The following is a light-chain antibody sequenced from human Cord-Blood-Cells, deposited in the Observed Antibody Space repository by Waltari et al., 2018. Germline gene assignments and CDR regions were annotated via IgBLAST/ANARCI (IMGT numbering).Light chain of an antibody. CDR2: GAS. Sequence: EIAMTQSPATLSVSPGERATLSCRASQSVSSNLAWYQQKPGQAPRLLIYGASTRATGIPARFSGSGSGTESTLTISSLQSEDFAVYYCQQYNNWPPYTFGQGTKLEIK. CDR1: QSVSSN. V-gene: IGKV3-15*01. CDR3: QQYNNWPPYT. J-gene: IGKJ2*01.